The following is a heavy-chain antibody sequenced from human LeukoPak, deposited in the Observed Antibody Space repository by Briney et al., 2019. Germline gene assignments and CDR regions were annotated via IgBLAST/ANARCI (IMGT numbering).Heavy chain of an antibody. CDR2: INLRGST. CDR1: GGSFSDYY. Sequence: SETLSLTCALFGGSFSDYYLSWIRQPPGKGLEWIGEINLRGSTNYNPSLKSRVTISVDTSKNQFSLKLTSVTAADTAIFYCARGLGQLDFWGQGTLVTVSS. D-gene: IGHD2-2*01. V-gene: IGHV4-34*01. CDR3: ARGLGQLDF. J-gene: IGHJ4*02.